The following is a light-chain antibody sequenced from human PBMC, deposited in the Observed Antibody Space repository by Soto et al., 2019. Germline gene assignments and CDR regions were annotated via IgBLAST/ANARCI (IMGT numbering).Light chain of an antibody. CDR3: QQYSDSPPT. V-gene: IGKV3D-15*01. CDR2: DAS. Sequence: EIVLTQSPDTLSVSPGERATLSCRASQSISGTLAWYQQKSGQPPRLPIYDASTRATGFPARFSGSGSGTDFTLTIDRLEPEDFAMYYCQQYSDSPPTFGQGTKVDI. J-gene: IGKJ1*01. CDR1: QSISGT.